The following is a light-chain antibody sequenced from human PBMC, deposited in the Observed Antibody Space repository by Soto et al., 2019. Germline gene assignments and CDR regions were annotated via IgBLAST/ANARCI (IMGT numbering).Light chain of an antibody. J-gene: IGLJ1*01. CDR1: GSDISAYNY. CDR2: EVG. V-gene: IGLV2-14*01. CDR3: CSLTTSHTYV. Sequence: QSALTQPASVSGSPGQSITISCTGTGSDISAYNYVSWYQQHPGKAPKLMIYEVGDRPSGLSNRFSGSKSGNTASLTISRLQPEDEADYYCCSLTTSHTYVFGSGTKLTVL.